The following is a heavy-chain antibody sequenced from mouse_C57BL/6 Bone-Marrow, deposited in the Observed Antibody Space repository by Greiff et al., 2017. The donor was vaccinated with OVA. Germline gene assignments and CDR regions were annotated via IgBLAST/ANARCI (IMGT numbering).Heavy chain of an antibody. Sequence: QVQLQQSGAELARPGASVKLSCKASGYTFTSYGISWVKQRTGQGLEWIGEIYPRSGNTYYNEKFKGKATLTADKSSSTAYMELRSQTSKDSAVYFCARSKDYGNSAWFAYWGQGTLVTVSA. CDR3: ARSKDYGNSAWFAY. V-gene: IGHV1-81*01. CDR1: GYTFTSYG. J-gene: IGHJ3*01. D-gene: IGHD2-1*01. CDR2: IYPRSGNT.